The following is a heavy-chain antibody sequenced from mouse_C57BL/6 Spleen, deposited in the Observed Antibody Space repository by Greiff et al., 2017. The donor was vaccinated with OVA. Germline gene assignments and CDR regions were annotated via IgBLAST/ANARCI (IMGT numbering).Heavy chain of an antibody. Sequence: EVQRVESGPGLVKPSQSLSLTCSVTGYSITSGYYWNWIRQFPGNKLEWMGYISYDGSNNYNPSLKNRISITRDTSKNQFFLKLNSVTTEDTATYYCAREVDYSNYFDYWGQGTTLTVSS. CDR2: ISYDGSN. J-gene: IGHJ2*01. D-gene: IGHD2-5*01. CDR3: AREVDYSNYFDY. V-gene: IGHV3-6*01. CDR1: GYSITSGYY.